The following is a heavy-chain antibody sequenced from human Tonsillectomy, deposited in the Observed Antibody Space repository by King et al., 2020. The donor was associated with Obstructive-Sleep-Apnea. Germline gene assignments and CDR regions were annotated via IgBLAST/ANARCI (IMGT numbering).Heavy chain of an antibody. D-gene: IGHD3-10*01. CDR1: GGSISSGDYY. V-gene: IGHV4-30-4*01. Sequence: QLQESGPGLVKPSQTLSLTCTVSGGSISSGDYYWSLIRQPPGKGLEWIGYIYYSGSTYSNPSLKSRVTISVETSKNQCSLKLSSVTAADTAGYYCARDLSFKAGSAPIFDYWGQGTLVTVSS. J-gene: IGHJ4*02. CDR2: IYYSGST. CDR3: ARDLSFKAGSAPIFDY.